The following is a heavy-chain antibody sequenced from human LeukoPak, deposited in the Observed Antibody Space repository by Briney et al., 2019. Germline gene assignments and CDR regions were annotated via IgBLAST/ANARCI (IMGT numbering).Heavy chain of an antibody. D-gene: IGHD1-1*01. V-gene: IGHV4-59*01. Sequence: KPSETLSLTCTVSGGSISGYYWSWIRQPPGKGLEWIGYIYYSGSTNYNPSLKSRVTISVDTSKNQFSLRLRSVTAADTAVYYCARGRWRLDYWGQGTLVTVSS. J-gene: IGHJ4*02. CDR2: IYYSGST. CDR1: GGSISGYY. CDR3: ARGRWRLDY.